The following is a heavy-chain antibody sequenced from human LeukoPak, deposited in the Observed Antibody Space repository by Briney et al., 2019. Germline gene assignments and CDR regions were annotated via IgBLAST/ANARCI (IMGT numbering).Heavy chain of an antibody. D-gene: IGHD1-26*01. CDR3: ARAFPKWEPSNS. J-gene: IGHJ4*02. V-gene: IGHV3-7*04. Sequence: GGSLRLSCAASGFTFSSYWMSWGRQAPGKGREWVANIKQNGSEKYYVDSAKGRFPISRDNAKTSRYLQMSSLRAEDTAVYYCARAFPKWEPSNSWGQGTLVTVSS. CDR2: IKQNGSEK. CDR1: GFTFSSYW.